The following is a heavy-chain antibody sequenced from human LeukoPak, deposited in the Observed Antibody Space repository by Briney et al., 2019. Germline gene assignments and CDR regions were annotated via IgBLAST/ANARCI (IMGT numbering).Heavy chain of an antibody. V-gene: IGHV3-13*01. D-gene: IGHD6-19*01. CDR2: IGIRGDT. J-gene: IGHJ4*02. Sequence: GGSLRLSCVASGFNFIDYDMHWVRQVIGKGLEWVSAIGIRGDTHYSGSVKGRFTISRENAESSLYLQMNSLGAEDTAVYYCARGGIQVSGIDEFDYWGQGTLVTVSS. CDR3: ARGGIQVSGIDEFDY. CDR1: GFNFIDYD.